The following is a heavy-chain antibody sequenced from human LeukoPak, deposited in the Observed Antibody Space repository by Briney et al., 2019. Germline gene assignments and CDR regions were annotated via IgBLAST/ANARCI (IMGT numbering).Heavy chain of an antibody. V-gene: IGHV3-33*01. J-gene: IGHJ4*02. D-gene: IGHD3-10*01. CDR2: IWYDGSNK. Sequence: GRSLRLSCAASGFTFSSYGMHWVRQAPGKGLEWAAVIWYDGSNKYYADSVKGRFTISRDNSKNTLYLQMNNLRAEDTAVYYCARVYGSGSSPLDYWGQGTLVTVSS. CDR3: ARVYGSGSSPLDY. CDR1: GFTFSSYG.